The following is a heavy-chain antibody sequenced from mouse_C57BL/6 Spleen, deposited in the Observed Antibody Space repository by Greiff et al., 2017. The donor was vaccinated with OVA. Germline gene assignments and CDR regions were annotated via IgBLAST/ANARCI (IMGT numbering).Heavy chain of an antibody. Sequence: QVQLQQSGPELVKPGASVKLSCKASGYAFSSSWMNWVKQRPGKGLEWIGRIYPGDGDTNYNGKFKGKATLTADKSSSTAYMQLSSLTSEDSAVYFCARGSGYAYAMDYWGQGTSVTVSS. J-gene: IGHJ4*01. V-gene: IGHV1-82*01. D-gene: IGHD3-2*02. CDR1: GYAFSSSW. CDR3: ARGSGYAYAMDY. CDR2: IYPGDGDT.